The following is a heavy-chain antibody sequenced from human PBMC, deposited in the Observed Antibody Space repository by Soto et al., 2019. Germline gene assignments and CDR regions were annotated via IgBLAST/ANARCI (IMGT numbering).Heavy chain of an antibody. CDR2: IYWDDEK. CDR3: AHRRGSSSPAPYYCDY. V-gene: IGHV2-5*02. J-gene: IGHJ4*02. Sequence: QITLKESGPPLVKPTQTLTLTCTFSGFSLSTSAVGVGWIRQPPGKALEWLALIYWDDEKRYSPSLKTRLTPTXXTXQXXVLLTMTNIDPQDTATYYCAHRRGSSSPAPYYCDYRGQGTLVTVSS. CDR1: GFSLSTSAVG. D-gene: IGHD6-13*01.